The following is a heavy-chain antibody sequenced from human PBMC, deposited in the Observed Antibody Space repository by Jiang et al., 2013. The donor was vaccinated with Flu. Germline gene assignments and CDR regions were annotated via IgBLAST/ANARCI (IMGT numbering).Heavy chain of an antibody. V-gene: IGHV3-30*02. J-gene: IGHJ3*02. D-gene: IGHD3-10*01. CDR1: GFTFSSYG. CDR3: AKDRGRTTYTFDI. CDR2: IRYDGSNK. Sequence: VQLLESGGGVVQPGGSLRLSCAASGFTFSSYGMHWVRQAPGKGLEWVAFIRYDGSNKYYADSVKGRFTISRDNSKNTLYLQMNSLRAEDTAVYYCAKDRGRTTYTFDIWGQGTMVTVSS.